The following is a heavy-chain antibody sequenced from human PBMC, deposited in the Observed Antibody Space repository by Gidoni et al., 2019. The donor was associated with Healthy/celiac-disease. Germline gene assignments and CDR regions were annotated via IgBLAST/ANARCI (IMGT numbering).Heavy chain of an antibody. J-gene: IGHJ6*02. CDR2: IYYSGST. CDR1: GGSISSRSYY. Sequence: QLQLQESGPGLVKPSETLSLTCTVSGGSISSRSYYWGWIRQPPGKGLEWIGSIYYSGSTYYNPSLKSRVTISVDTSKNQFSLKLSSVTAADTAVYYCARSMVPNYYYYGMDVWGQGTTVTVSS. CDR3: ARSMVPNYYYYGMDV. D-gene: IGHD3-10*01. V-gene: IGHV4-39*01.